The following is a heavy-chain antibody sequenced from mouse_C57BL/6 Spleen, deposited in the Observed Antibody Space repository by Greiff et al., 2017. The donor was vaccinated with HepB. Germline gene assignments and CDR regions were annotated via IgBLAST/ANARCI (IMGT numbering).Heavy chain of an antibody. D-gene: IGHD1-1*01. Sequence: QVQLKESGAELVRPGASVTLSCKASGYTFTDYEMHWVKQTPVHGLEWIGAIDTETGGTAYNQKFKGKAILTADKSSSTAYMELRSLTSEDSAVYYCTRSPYGSSPDYWGKGTTLTVSS. V-gene: IGHV1-15*01. CDR3: TRSPYGSSPDY. J-gene: IGHJ2*01. CDR2: IDTETGGT. CDR1: GYTFTDYE.